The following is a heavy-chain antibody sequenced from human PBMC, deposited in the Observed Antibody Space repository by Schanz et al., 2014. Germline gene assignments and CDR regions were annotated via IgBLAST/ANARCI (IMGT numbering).Heavy chain of an antibody. V-gene: IGHV3-7*03. CDR3: ARENLNWEAFDI. D-gene: IGHD7-27*01. Sequence: LVESRGGVVQPGGSLRVSCAASGFTFRGYWITWVRQAPGKGLEWVANIEPDGSEKYYVDSVKGRFTISRDNAKNSLYLEMTSLRGEDTAVYYCARENLNWEAFDIWGQGTVVTVSS. CDR1: GFTFRGYW. J-gene: IGHJ3*02. CDR2: IEPDGSEK.